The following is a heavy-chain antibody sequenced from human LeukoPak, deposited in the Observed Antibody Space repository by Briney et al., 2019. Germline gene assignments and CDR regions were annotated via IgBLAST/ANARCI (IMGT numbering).Heavy chain of an antibody. CDR3: ARHGGYSGNPMPFDS. D-gene: IGHD4-23*01. CDR1: GGSLSSYY. CDR2: IYYSGKT. J-gene: IGHJ4*02. V-gene: IGHV4-59*08. Sequence: SETLSLTCTVSGGSLSSYYWSWIWQPPGKGLEWIAYIYYSGKTNYNPSLKSRVTISVDTSKNQFSLKLSSVTAADTALYYCARHGGYSGNPMPFDSWGQGTLVTVSS.